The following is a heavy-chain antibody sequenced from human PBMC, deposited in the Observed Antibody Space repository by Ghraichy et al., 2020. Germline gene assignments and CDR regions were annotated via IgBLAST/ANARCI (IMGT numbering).Heavy chain of an antibody. V-gene: IGHV4-61*01. CDR1: GGSVSSGSYY. D-gene: IGHD1-26*01. Sequence: SETLSLTCTVSGGSVSSGSYYWSWIRQPPGKGLEWIGYIYYSGSTNYNPSLKSRVTISVDTSKNQFSLKLSSVTAADTAVYYCARDHFSVGASFDYWGQGTLVTVSS. CDR3: ARDHFSVGASFDY. J-gene: IGHJ4*02. CDR2: IYYSGST.